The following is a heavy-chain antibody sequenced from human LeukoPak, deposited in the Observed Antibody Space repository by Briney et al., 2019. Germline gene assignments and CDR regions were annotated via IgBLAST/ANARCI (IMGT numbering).Heavy chain of an antibody. CDR1: GFTFSSYS. J-gene: IGHJ4*02. CDR2: ISSSSSYL. CDR3: ARDPGGSRDGYNLFDY. D-gene: IGHD5-24*01. Sequence: PGGSLRLSCAASGFTFSSYSMNWVRQAPGKGLEWVSSISSSSSYLYYADSVKGRFTISRDNAKNSLYLQMNSLRAEDTAVYYCARDPGGSRDGYNLFDYWGQGTLVTVSS. V-gene: IGHV3-21*01.